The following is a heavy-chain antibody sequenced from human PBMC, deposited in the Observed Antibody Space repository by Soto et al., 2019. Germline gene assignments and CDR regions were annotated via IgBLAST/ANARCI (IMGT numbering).Heavy chain of an antibody. D-gene: IGHD6-13*01. CDR3: EKDRWRWSSDAHCDS. CDR1: GFTFSDYG. Sequence: EVQLLESGGGLVQPGGSLTLSCAASGFTFSDYGVSWVRQAPGKGLQWVSSISYSGVDTAYADSVKGRFTISRDNSKNTVYLQMNGLRPDDTAIYYCEKDRWRWSSDAHCDSWGQGTLVIVSS. CDR2: ISYSGVDT. J-gene: IGHJ4*02. V-gene: IGHV3-23*01.